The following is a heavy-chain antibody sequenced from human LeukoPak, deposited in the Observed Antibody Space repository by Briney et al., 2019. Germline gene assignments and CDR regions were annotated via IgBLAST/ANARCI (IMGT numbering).Heavy chain of an antibody. Sequence: GGSLRLSCTVSGFTFADYAMSWVRQAPGKGPEWVGFIRTQPYGGSTQCAASVKGRFTISRDDSKSIAYLQMNGLKTEDTAIYYCSKGVSPHAPFDAFDVWGLGTLVTVSS. D-gene: IGHD3-10*01. CDR3: SKGVSPHAPFDAFDV. CDR2: IRTQPYGGST. V-gene: IGHV3-49*04. CDR1: GFTFADYA. J-gene: IGHJ3*01.